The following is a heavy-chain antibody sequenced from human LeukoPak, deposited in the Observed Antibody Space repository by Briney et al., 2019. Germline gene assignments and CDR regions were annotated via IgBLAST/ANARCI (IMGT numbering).Heavy chain of an antibody. J-gene: IGHJ4*02. Sequence: GGSLRLSCAASGFTFSSYWMGWVRQAPGKGLEWVANIKQDGSEKYYVDSVKGRFTISRDNAKNSLYLQMNSLRAEDTAVYYCARDFDSRYCTNGVCFDYWGQGTLVTVSS. CDR3: ARDFDSRYCTNGVCFDY. D-gene: IGHD2-8*01. CDR2: IKQDGSEK. V-gene: IGHV3-7*01. CDR1: GFTFSSYW.